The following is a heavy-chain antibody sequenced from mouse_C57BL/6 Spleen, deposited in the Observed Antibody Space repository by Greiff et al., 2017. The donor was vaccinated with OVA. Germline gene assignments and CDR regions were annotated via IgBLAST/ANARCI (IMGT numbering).Heavy chain of an antibody. CDR1: GFTFSSYA. J-gene: IGHJ3*01. V-gene: IGHV5-9-1*02. D-gene: IGHD1-1*01. CDR3: TSAGGSSYVWFAY. CDR2: ISSGGDYI. Sequence: EVHLVESGEGLVKPGGSLKLSCAASGFTFSSYAMSWVRQTPEKRLEWVAYISSGGDYIYYADTVQGRFTISRDNARNTLYLQMSSLTSEDTAMYYCTSAGGSSYVWFAYWGQGTLVTVSA.